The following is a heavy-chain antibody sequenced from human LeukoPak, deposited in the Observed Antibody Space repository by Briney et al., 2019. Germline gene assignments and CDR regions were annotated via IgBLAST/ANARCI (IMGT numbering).Heavy chain of an antibody. CDR1: GGSISSSSYY. D-gene: IGHD5-18*01. J-gene: IGHJ4*02. Sequence: SETLSLTCTVSGGSISSSSYYWGWIRQPPGKGLEWIGSIYYSGITYHNPSLRSRVTISVDTSKNQFSLKQSAVTAADTAVYYCAREDTVMAPGFDYWGQGTLVAVSS. CDR2: IYYSGIT. CDR3: AREDTVMAPGFDY. V-gene: IGHV4-39*07.